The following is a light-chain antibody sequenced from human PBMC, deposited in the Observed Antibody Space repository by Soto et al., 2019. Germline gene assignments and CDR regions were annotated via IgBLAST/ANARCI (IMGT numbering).Light chain of an antibody. J-gene: IGKJ1*01. Sequence: PGERATRSCRASQSLRSGDLACYQQIPGQAPGLLIYGASSRATGIPDGFSGSGSGTDFNLTVSRLAPEDFAVYYCHQYATSPRTFGQGTKVEIK. CDR3: HQYATSPRT. CDR1: QSLRSGD. CDR2: GAS. V-gene: IGKV3-20*01.